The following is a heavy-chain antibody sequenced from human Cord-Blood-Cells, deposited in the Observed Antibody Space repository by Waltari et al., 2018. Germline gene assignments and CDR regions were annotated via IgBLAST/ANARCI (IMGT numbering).Heavy chain of an antibody. D-gene: IGHD6-13*01. V-gene: IGHV1-69*01. J-gene: IGHJ4*02. Sequence: QVQLVQSGAGVEKPGSSVKVSCKASGGTFSSYAIVWVRQAPGQGLEWMGGIIPIFGTANYAQKFQGRVTITADESTSTAYMELSSLRSEDTAVYYCALSQQLVLHFDYWGQGTLVTVSS. CDR3: ALSQQLVLHFDY. CDR1: GGTFSSYA. CDR2: IIPIFGTA.